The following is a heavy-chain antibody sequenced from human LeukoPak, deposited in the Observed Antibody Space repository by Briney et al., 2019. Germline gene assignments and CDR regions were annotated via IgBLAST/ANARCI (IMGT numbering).Heavy chain of an antibody. J-gene: IGHJ3*02. CDR3: AREAAMEALDI. CDR1: GYTFTSYY. Sequence: GASVKVSCKASGYTFTSYYVHWVRQAPGQGLEWMGIINPSGGSTSYAQKFQGRVTMTRDTSTSTVYMELSSLRSEDTAVYYCAREAAMEALDIWAKGQWSPSLQ. CDR2: INPSGGST. D-gene: IGHD5-18*01. V-gene: IGHV1-46*01.